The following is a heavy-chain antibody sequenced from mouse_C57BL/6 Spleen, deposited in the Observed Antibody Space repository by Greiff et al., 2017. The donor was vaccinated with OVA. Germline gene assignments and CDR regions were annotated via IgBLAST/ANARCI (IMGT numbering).Heavy chain of an antibody. Sequence: QVQLKQSGPGLVQPSQSLSITCTVSGFSLTSYGVHWVRQSPGKGLEWLGVIWSGGSTDYNAAFISRLSISKDNSKSQVFFKMNSLQADDTAIYYCARPGSHWYFDVWGTGTTVTVSS. CDR1: GFSLTSYG. CDR2: IWSGGST. CDR3: ARPGSHWYFDV. V-gene: IGHV2-2*01. D-gene: IGHD1-1*01. J-gene: IGHJ1*03.